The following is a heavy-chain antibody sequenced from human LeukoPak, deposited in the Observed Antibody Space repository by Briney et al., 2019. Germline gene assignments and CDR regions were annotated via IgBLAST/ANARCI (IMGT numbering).Heavy chain of an antibody. CDR3: ARWPTMGGR. CDR1: GFPVSDNY. J-gene: IGHJ4*02. V-gene: IGHV3-66*01. D-gene: IGHD3-16*01. Sequence: PGGSLRLSCAASGFPVSDNYMTWVRQAPGKGLEWVSVIYNGGTTKYADSVKSRFIISRDNSRNMLYLQMNSLRVEDTAVYYCARWPTMGGRWGQGTLVTVSS. CDR2: IYNGGTT.